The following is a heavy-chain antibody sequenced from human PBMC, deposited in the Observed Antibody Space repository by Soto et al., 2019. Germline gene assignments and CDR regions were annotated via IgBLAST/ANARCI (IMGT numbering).Heavy chain of an antibody. J-gene: IGHJ5*02. D-gene: IGHD2-2*01. CDR2: IKTDSGDT. V-gene: IGHV1-2*02. CDR3: ARRSSTYLNEIIYDP. Sequence: ASVKVSCKASRYTFTSYDIFWVRQSPGQGLEWMGWIKTDSGDTHYAQNFQGRVTMTRDTSISTAYIELNNLFSDDTAVYYCARRSSTYLNEIIYDPWGKRKLVTVSP. CDR1: RYTFTSYD.